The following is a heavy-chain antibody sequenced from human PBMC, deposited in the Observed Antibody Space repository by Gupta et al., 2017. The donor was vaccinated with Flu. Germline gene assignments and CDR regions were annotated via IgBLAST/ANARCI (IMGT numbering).Heavy chain of an antibody. V-gene: IGHV3-23*01. CDR2: SNNSGGDT. D-gene: IGHD7-27*01. Sequence: MIWVRQAPGKGLEWVSTSNNSGGDTSYEDSGKGLCTISRENSKNTLDLQMNSLRDADTAVYYCAKLTDGDNRNWDSYGMDVWCEVSTVTVSS. J-gene: IGHJ6*02. CDR3: AKLTDGDNRNWDSYGMDV.